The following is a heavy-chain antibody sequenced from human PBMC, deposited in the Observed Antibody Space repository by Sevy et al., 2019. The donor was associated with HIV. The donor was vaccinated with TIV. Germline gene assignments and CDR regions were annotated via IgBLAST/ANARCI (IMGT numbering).Heavy chain of an antibody. CDR3: ERGQITTIGFDY. CDR1: GDSISSSGYY. Sequence: SETLSLTCTVSGDSISSSGYYWSWIRQHPGEGLEWIGYILYSGNPYYNPSLKSRLIISLDTSKNQFSLKLSSVTAADTAVYYCERGQITTIGFDYWGQGTLVTVSS. D-gene: IGHD1-1*01. CDR2: ILYSGNP. V-gene: IGHV4-31*03. J-gene: IGHJ4*02.